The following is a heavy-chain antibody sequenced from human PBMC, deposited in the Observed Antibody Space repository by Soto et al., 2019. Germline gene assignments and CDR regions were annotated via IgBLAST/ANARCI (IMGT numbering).Heavy chain of an antibody. V-gene: IGHV5-51*01. CDR1: EYSFTYYW. Sequence: GEAPNISCKASEYSFTYYWIVRELQVPGQGLEWMGIIYRDVSDTSYSPSFQGQLIIAAEKSMTTAYLQWSTLKASDTAMYYCARRFDFWSGSGSLFYCRYGWGQGTTVTVSS. D-gene: IGHD3-3*01. CDR2: IYRDVSDT. CDR3: ARRFDFWSGSGSLFYCRYG. J-gene: IGHJ6*01.